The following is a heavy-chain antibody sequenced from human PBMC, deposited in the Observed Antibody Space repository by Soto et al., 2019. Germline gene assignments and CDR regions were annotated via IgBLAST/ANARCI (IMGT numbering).Heavy chain of an antibody. D-gene: IGHD3-22*01. CDR3: ASSYYNSSGDMSWFGP. Sequence: SETLSLTCAVYGGSFSGYYWSWIRQPPGKGLEWIGEINHSGSTNYNPSLKSRVTISVDTSKNQFSLKLSSVTAADTAVYYCASSYYNSSGDMSWFGPWRQRTLVTVSS. J-gene: IGHJ5*02. V-gene: IGHV4-34*01. CDR1: GGSFSGYY. CDR2: INHSGST.